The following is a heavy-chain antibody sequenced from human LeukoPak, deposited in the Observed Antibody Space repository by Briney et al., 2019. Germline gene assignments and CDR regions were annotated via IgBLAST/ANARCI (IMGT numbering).Heavy chain of an antibody. CDR1: GLTLSSYW. J-gene: IGHJ4*02. CDR2: INPDGSVK. CDR3: VRGGGSGWPFAN. V-gene: IGHV3-7*01. Sequence: PGGSLRLSCAASGLTLSSYWMSWVRLFPGMGLEWVSNINPDGSVKNYVDSVKGRFTISRDNAKNSLYLQRNSLRAEDTAVYYCVRGGGSGWPFANWGQGTLVTVSS. D-gene: IGHD6-19*01.